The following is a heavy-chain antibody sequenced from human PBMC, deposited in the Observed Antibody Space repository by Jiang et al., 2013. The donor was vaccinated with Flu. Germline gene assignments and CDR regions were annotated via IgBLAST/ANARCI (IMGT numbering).Heavy chain of an antibody. V-gene: IGHV7-4-1*01. J-gene: IGHJ6*02. CDR3: ARDSVVVTATDYYYYGMDV. CDR1: GYTFTSYA. D-gene: IGHD2-21*02. CDR2: INTNTGNP. Sequence: QSGSELKKPEASVKVSCKASGYTFTSYAMNWVRQAPGQGLEWMGWINTNTGNPTYAQGFTGRFVFSLDTSVSTAYLQICSLKAEDTAVYYCARDSVVVTATDYYYYGMDVWGQGTTVTVSS.